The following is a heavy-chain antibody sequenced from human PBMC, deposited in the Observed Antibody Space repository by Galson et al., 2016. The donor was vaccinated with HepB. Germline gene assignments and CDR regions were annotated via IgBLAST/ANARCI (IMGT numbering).Heavy chain of an antibody. CDR3: ARGSSPGRGYSRNWFDP. J-gene: IGHJ5*02. V-gene: IGHV1-18*01. CDR1: GYTFTSYG. Sequence: SVKVSCKASGYTFTSYGISWVRQAPGQGLEWMGWISAYNGNTNYAQKLQGRVTMTTDTSTSTAYMELRSLRSDDTAVYYCARGSSPGRGYSRNWFDPWGQGTLVTVSS. D-gene: IGHD5-18*01. CDR2: ISAYNGNT.